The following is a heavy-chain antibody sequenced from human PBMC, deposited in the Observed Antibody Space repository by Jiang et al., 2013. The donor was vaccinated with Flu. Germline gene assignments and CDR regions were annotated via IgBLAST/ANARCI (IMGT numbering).Heavy chain of an antibody. V-gene: IGHV4-4*02. Sequence: GPGLVKPSGTLSLTCAVSGVSIRSSNWWSWVRQPPGKGLEWIGEVFHTGSTNYNPSLKSRVAMSVDKTQSHFSLNLTSVTAADTAVYFCARGGGRARFFDYWGQGTLATVSS. J-gene: IGHJ4*02. CDR1: GVSIRSSNW. D-gene: IGHD3-16*01. CDR3: ARGGGRARFFDY. CDR2: VFHTGST.